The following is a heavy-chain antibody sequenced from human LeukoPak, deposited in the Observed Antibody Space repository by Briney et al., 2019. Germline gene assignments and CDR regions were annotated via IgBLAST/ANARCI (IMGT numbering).Heavy chain of an antibody. V-gene: IGHV3-33*06. D-gene: IGHD3-22*01. J-gene: IGHJ4*02. Sequence: GRSLRLSCAMSGFTFGAFGMHWVRQAPGKGLEWVANIWHDGSNKYYADSVKGRFTISRDNSKNTLYLQMNSLRAEDTAVYYCAKDTLDTSGYCFDYWGQGTLVTVSS. CDR3: AKDTLDTSGYCFDY. CDR2: IWHDGSNK. CDR1: GFTFGAFG.